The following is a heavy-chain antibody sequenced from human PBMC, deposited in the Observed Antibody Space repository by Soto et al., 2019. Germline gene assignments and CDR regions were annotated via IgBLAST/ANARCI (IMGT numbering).Heavy chain of an antibody. V-gene: IGHV4-39*01. J-gene: IGHJ6*02. CDR3: ARLGYYDFWSNYYYYGMDV. CDR2: IYYSGST. Sequence: SDALSLTCTVSGGSISSSSYYWVGNRQPPGKVLEWIGSIYYSGSTYYNPSLKSRVTISVDTSKNQFSLKLSSVTAADTAVYYCARLGYYDFWSNYYYYGMDVWGQGTTVTVSS. CDR1: GGSISSSSYY. D-gene: IGHD3-3*01.